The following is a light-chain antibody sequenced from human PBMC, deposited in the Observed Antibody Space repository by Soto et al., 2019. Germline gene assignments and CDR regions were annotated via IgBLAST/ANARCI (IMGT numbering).Light chain of an antibody. CDR1: SSNIGINT. V-gene: IGLV1-44*01. Sequence: QSVLPQPPSASGTPGQRVTISCSGSSSNIGINTVDWYQQFPGTAPKLLIYSNNQRPSGVPDRFSGSKSGTSASLAISGLQSEDEADYYCATWDDSLNGRVFGRGTKVTVL. CDR3: ATWDDSLNGRV. CDR2: SNN. J-gene: IGLJ2*01.